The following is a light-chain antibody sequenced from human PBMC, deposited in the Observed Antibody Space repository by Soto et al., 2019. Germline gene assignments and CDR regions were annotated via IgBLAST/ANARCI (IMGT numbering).Light chain of an antibody. CDR1: QTISSF. V-gene: IGKV1-5*01. CDR2: DAS. CDR3: QQYHTYPIT. J-gene: IGKJ5*01. Sequence: DIEMTQSPSTLSVSVGDRVTITCRASQTISSFLAWSQQKPGKAPTLLIYDASTLERGVPSRFIGTGSGTEFTLSIDSLKNDEFATDYCQQYHTYPITFGQGTRLEIK.